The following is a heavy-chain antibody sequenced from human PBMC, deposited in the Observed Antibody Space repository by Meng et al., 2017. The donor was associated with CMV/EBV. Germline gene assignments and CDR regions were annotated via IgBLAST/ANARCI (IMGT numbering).Heavy chain of an antibody. V-gene: IGHV3-30*02. D-gene: IGHD1-26*01. Sequence: GESLMISCAASGFTFSSYGMHWVRQAPGKGLEWVAFIRYDGSNKYYADSVKGRFTISRDNSKNTLYLQMNSLRAEDTAVYYCANVAQSPGWELHHYYYVMDVWGQGTTVTVSS. CDR2: IRYDGSNK. J-gene: IGHJ6*02. CDR3: ANVAQSPGWELHHYYYVMDV. CDR1: GFTFSSYG.